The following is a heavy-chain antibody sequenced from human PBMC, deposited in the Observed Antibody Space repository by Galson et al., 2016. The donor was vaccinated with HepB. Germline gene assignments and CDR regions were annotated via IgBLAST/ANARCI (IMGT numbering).Heavy chain of an antibody. V-gene: IGHV3-73*01. Sequence: SLRLSCAASGFTFSGFAMHWVRQASGKGLEWVGRIRSKANSYATAYAASVKGRFTISRDDSKNTAYLQMNSLKTEDTAVYYCTRSLSRVAAWFDPWGQGTLVTVSS. D-gene: IGHD1-26*01. CDR1: GFTFSGFA. J-gene: IGHJ5*02. CDR3: TRSLSRVAAWFDP. CDR2: IRSKANSYAT.